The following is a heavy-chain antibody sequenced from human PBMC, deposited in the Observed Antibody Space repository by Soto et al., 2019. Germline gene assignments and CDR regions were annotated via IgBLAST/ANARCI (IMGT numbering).Heavy chain of an antibody. V-gene: IGHV1-69*13. CDR1: GGTFSSYA. J-gene: IGHJ4*02. CDR3: ARLDTAMVFDY. CDR2: IIPIFGTA. D-gene: IGHD5-18*01. Sequence: GASVKVSCKASGGTFSSYAISWVRQAPGQGLEWMGGIIPIFGTASYAQKFQGRVTITADESTSTAYMELSSLRSEDTAVYYCARLDTAMVFDYWGQGTLVTVSS.